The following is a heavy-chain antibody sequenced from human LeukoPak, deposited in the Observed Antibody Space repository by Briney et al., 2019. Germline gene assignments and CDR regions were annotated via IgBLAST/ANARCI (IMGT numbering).Heavy chain of an antibody. CDR1: GYTFINYG. D-gene: IGHD3-10*01. CDR3: AREYGSGSYTGIDY. Sequence: GSVKVSCTASGYTFINYGITWVRQAPGQGVEWMGWISAYNSAYNGNTHYAQKLQGRVTMTTDTSTNTGYMELRSLRSDDTAVYYCAREYGSGSYTGIDYWGQGTLVTVSS. CDR2: ISAYNSAYNGNT. J-gene: IGHJ4*02. V-gene: IGHV1-18*01.